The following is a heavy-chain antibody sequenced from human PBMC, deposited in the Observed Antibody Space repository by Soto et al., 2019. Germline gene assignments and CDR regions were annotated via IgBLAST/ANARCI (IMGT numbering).Heavy chain of an antibody. Sequence: PSETLSLTCTVSGGSISSYYWSWIRQPPGKGLEWIGCIYYSGSTNYNPSLKSRVTISVDTSENQFSLKLSSVTAADTAVYYCARAYGVTIFGVVTHRFDYWGQGTLVTVSS. V-gene: IGHV4-59*01. J-gene: IGHJ4*02. CDR1: GGSISSYY. CDR2: IYYSGST. D-gene: IGHD3-3*01. CDR3: ARAYGVTIFGVVTHRFDY.